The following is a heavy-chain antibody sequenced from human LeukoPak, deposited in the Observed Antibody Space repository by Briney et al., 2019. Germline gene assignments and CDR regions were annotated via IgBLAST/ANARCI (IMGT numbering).Heavy chain of an antibody. V-gene: IGHV4-39*01. CDR2: IYYSGST. CDR3: ARLDNNAWYYAFDI. D-gene: IGHD6-19*01. Sequence: AETLSLTCTVSGGSISSSSYYWGWIRQPPGKVLEWIGSIYYSGSTYYNPSLKSRVTISVDTSKNQFSLKLSSVTAADTAVYCCARLDNNAWYYAFDIWSQGTMVTVSS. J-gene: IGHJ3*02. CDR1: GGSISSSSYY.